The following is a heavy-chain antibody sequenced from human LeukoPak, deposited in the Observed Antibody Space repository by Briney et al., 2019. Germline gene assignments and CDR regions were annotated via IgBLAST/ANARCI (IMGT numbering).Heavy chain of an antibody. CDR2: MYDSGRY. Sequence: KPSETLSLTCTVSGGSISGYYWSWIRQPPGKGLEWIGYMYDSGRYDYNPSLKSRVTISVDTSKNQFSLRLRSVTAADTAMYYCARTLGSSFEYWGQGTPVTVSS. D-gene: IGHD6-13*01. CDR3: ARTLGSSFEY. V-gene: IGHV4-59*12. CDR1: GGSISGYY. J-gene: IGHJ4*02.